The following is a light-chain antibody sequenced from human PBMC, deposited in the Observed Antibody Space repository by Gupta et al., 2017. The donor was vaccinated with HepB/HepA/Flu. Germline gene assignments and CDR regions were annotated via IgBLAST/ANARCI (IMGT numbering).Light chain of an antibody. CDR2: TTS. Sequence: ITCRASQGLAGWLAWYQQKPGKAPKLLIYTTSNLQSGVPSRFSGSGSGTDFTLTISSLQPEDFATYFCQQGATFPFTFGGGTRVEIK. CDR1: QGLAGW. J-gene: IGKJ4*01. CDR3: QQGATFPFT. V-gene: IGKV1-12*01.